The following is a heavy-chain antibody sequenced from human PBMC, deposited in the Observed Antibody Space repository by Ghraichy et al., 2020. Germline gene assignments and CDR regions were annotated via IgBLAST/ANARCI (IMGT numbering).Heavy chain of an antibody. CDR3: AKVGVTMVFIHYFDY. V-gene: IGHV3-23*01. D-gene: IGHD3-10*01. J-gene: IGHJ4*02. CDR1: GFTFSSYA. CDR2: ISGSGGST. Sequence: GESLNISCAASGFTFSSYAMSWVRQAPGKGLEWVSAISGSGGSTYYADSVKGRFTISRDNSKNTLYLQMNSLRAEDTAVYYCAKVGVTMVFIHYFDYWGQGTLVTVSS.